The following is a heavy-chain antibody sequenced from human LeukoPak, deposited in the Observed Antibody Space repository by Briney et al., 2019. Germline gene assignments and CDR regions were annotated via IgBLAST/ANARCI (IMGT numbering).Heavy chain of an antibody. Sequence: ASVKVSCKASGYTFTGYYMHWVRQAPGQGLEWMGWINPNSGGTNYAQKFQGRVTMTRDTSISTAYMELRSLRSDDTAVYYCARDSMVRGVIAYWGQGTLVTVSS. J-gene: IGHJ4*02. CDR2: INPNSGGT. CDR1: GYTFTGYY. CDR3: ARDSMVRGVIAY. D-gene: IGHD3-10*01. V-gene: IGHV1-2*02.